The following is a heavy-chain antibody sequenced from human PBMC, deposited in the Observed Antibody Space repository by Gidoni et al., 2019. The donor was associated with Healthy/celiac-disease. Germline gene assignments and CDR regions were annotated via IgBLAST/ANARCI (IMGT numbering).Heavy chain of an antibody. CDR1: GFSLSTSGVG. Sequence: QITLKESGPTLVKPTQTLTLTCTFSGFSLSTSGVGVGWIRQPPGKALEWLALIYWDDDKRYSPSLKSRLTITKDTSKNQVVLTMTNMDPVDTATYYCAHRPPLISNYDFWSGYYREYYFDYWGQGTLVTVSS. CDR3: AHRPPLISNYDFWSGYYREYYFDY. J-gene: IGHJ4*02. D-gene: IGHD3-3*01. CDR2: IYWDDDK. V-gene: IGHV2-5*02.